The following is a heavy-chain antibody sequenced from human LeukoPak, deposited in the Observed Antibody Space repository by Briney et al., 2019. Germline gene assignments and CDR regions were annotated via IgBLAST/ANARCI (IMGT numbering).Heavy chain of an antibody. CDR3: ARGGGSSWYGIHLGYYYYYYGMDV. CDR2: IYYSGST. D-gene: IGHD6-13*01. CDR1: GGSISSYY. J-gene: IGHJ6*02. V-gene: IGHV4-59*01. Sequence: SETLSLTCTVSGGSISSYYWSWIRQPPGKGLEWIGYIYYSGSTNYNPSLKSRVTISVDTSKNQFSLKLSSVTAADTAVYYCARGGGSSWYGIHLGYYYYYYGMDVWGQGTTVTVSS.